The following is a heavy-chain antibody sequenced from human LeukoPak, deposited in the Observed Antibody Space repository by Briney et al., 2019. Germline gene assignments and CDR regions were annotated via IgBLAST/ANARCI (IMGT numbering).Heavy chain of an antibody. CDR3: ARGPAADY. Sequence: PSETLSLTCAVYGGSFSGYYWSWIRQPPGKGLEWIGEIKHSGRTNYNPSLKSRVTISVDASKNQFSLKLSSVTAADTAVYYCARGPAADYWGQGTLVTVSS. CDR2: IKHSGRT. J-gene: IGHJ4*02. V-gene: IGHV4-34*01. D-gene: IGHD2-15*01. CDR1: GGSFSGYY.